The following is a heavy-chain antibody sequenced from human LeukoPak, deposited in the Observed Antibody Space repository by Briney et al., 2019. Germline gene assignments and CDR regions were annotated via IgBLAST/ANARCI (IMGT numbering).Heavy chain of an antibody. CDR3: SRGRDI. CDR2: IYGGGGT. D-gene: IGHD2-15*01. CDR1: GFTISSNY. Sequence: GGSLRLSCAASGFTISSNYMSWVRQAPGKGLEWVSVIYGGGGTYYADSVEGRFTVSRDNSKSTVYLQMNSLRAEDTAVYHCSRGRDIGGQGTTVTVSS. J-gene: IGHJ6*02. V-gene: IGHV3-66*01.